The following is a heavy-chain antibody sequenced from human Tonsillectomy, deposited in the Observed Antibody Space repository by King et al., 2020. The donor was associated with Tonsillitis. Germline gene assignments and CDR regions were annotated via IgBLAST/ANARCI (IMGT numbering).Heavy chain of an antibody. CDR3: ARDTNYFDGNLYYDVFDL. D-gene: IGHD3-22*01. CDR1: GVTLNKYW. Sequence: VQLVESGGGLVQPGGSLRLSCSAFGVTLNKYWMTRVRQAPGKGLEWVANIREGGNLKYYMDSGVGRFTISRDNARNSVSLQMNSLRAGDTAVYYCARDTNYFDGNLYYDVFDLWGQGTMVTVSS. J-gene: IGHJ3*01. V-gene: IGHV3-7*03. CDR2: IREGGNLK.